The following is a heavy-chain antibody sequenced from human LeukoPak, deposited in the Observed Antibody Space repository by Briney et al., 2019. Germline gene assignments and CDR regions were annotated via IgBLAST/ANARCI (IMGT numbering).Heavy chain of an antibody. CDR3: ARDARVVVPAVPDY. D-gene: IGHD2-2*01. CDR1: GFTFSRYS. J-gene: IGHJ4*02. Sequence: GGSLRLSCAASGFTFSRYSMNWVRQAPGKGLEWVSSISSSSSYIYYADSVKGRFTISRDNAKNSLYLQMNSLRAEDTAVYYCARDARVVVPAVPDYWGQGTLVTVSS. V-gene: IGHV3-21*01. CDR2: ISSSSSYI.